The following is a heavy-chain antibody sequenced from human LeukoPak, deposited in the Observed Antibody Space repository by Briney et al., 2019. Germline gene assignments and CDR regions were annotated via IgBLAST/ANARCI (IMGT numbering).Heavy chain of an antibody. CDR1: GYTFTIYG. D-gene: IGHD2/OR15-2a*01. CDR3: ARERGEYSSVGAFDI. CDR2: ISAYNGNT. V-gene: IGHV1-18*01. J-gene: IGHJ3*02. Sequence: GASVKVSCKASGYTFTIYGISWLRQAPGQGLEWMGWISAYNGNTNYAQKLQGRVTMTTDTSTTTAYMELRSLRSDDTAVYYCARERGEYSSVGAFDIWGQGTMVTVSS.